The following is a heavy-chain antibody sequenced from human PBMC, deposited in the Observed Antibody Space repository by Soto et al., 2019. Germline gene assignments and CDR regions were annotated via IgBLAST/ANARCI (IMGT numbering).Heavy chain of an antibody. V-gene: IGHV4-39*01. Sequence: PPDTLSLTCTVSGGSVTNSSYYWGWIRQSPGKGLEWIGSVYYRGRSYSKSSVKSRVTISVDTSKNRFSLSLNSVTASDTAVYFCVSQRTTVPTQAYFDYWGPGALVTVSS. CDR2: VYYRGRS. J-gene: IGHJ4*02. CDR3: VSQRTTVPTQAYFDY. CDR1: GGSVTNSSYY. D-gene: IGHD4-17*01.